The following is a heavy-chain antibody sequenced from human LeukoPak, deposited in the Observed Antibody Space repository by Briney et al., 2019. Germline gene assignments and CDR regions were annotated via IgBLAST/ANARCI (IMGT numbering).Heavy chain of an antibody. CDR2: INPNSGGT. CDR3: ARGGSSSYYFDY. D-gene: IGHD6-6*01. CDR1: GYTFTGYY. V-gene: IGHV1-2*02. Sequence: EASVKVSCKASGYTFTGYYMHWVRQAPGQGLEWMGWINPNSGGTNYAQKFQGRVTMTRDTSTSTVYMELSSLRSEDTAVYYCARGGSSSYYFDYWGQGTLVTVSS. J-gene: IGHJ4*02.